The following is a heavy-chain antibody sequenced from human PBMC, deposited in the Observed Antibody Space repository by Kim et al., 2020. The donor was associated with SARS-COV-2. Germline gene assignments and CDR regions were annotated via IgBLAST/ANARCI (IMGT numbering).Heavy chain of an antibody. J-gene: IGHJ6*02. V-gene: IGHV3-23*01. Sequence: GGSLRLSCAASGFTFSSYAMSWVRQAPGKGLEWVSAIRGSGGSKYYADSVKGRFTISRDNSKNTLYLQMNSLRAEDTAVYYCAKVKEIVVVVAATYYYGMDFWYLGTTVTVSS. CDR1: GFTFSSYA. D-gene: IGHD2-15*01. CDR3: AKVKEIVVVVAATYYYGMDF. CDR2: IRGSGGSK.